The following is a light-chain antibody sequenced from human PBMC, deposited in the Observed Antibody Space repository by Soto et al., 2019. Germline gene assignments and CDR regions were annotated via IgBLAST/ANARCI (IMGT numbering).Light chain of an antibody. CDR1: SGHSSYA. Sequence: QPVLTQSPSASASLGASVKLTCTLNSGHSSYAIAWHQQQPEKGPRHLMKLNSDGSHSKGDGIPDRFSGSSSGAERYLTISSLQSEDEADYYCQTWGTGIQVFGGGTKLTVL. CDR2: LNSDGSH. CDR3: QTWGTGIQV. J-gene: IGLJ2*01. V-gene: IGLV4-69*01.